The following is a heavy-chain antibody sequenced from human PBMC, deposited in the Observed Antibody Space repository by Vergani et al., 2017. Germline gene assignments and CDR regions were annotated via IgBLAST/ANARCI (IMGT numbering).Heavy chain of an antibody. Sequence: QVQLVESGGGVVQPGRSLRLSCAASGFTFSSYGMHWVRQAPGKGLEWVAVISYDGSNKYYADSVKGRFTISRDNSKNTLYLQMNSLRAEDTAVYYCANGYYGSGSYYNPPRDYWGQGTLVTVSS. CDR1: GFTFSSYG. D-gene: IGHD3-10*01. J-gene: IGHJ4*02. CDR3: ANGYYGSGSYYNPPRDY. V-gene: IGHV3-30*18. CDR2: ISYDGSNK.